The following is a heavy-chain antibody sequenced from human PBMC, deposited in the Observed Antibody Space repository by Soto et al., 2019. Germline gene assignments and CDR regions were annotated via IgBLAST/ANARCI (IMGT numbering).Heavy chain of an antibody. CDR2: IWYDGSNK. CDR1: GFTFSSYG. D-gene: IGHD3-10*01. Sequence: AGGSLRLSCAASGFTFSSYGMHWVRQAPGKGLEWVAVIWYDGSNKYYADSVKGRFTISRDNSKNTLYLQMNSLRAGDTAVYYCARGVTMVREMGNWFDPWGQGTLVTVSS. CDR3: ARGVTMVREMGNWFDP. V-gene: IGHV3-33*01. J-gene: IGHJ5*02.